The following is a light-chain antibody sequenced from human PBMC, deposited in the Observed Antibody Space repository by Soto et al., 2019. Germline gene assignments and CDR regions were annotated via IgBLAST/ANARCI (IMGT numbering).Light chain of an antibody. J-gene: IGKJ1*01. CDR2: GAF. V-gene: IGKV3-15*01. CDR3: QQYNNWPWT. CDR1: QSVSST. Sequence: EIVVTQSPATLSVSPGERATLSCRASQSVSSTLAWYQQKPGQAPRLLIHGAFTRATGIPARFSGSGSGTEFTLTISSLQSEDFAVYYCQQYNNWPWTFGQGTKVDIK.